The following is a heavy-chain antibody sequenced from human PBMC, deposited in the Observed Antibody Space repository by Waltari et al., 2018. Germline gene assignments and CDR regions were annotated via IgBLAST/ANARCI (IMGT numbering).Heavy chain of an antibody. CDR1: GFSLSTSGAG. CDR3: AHRPPYSSSWGGYYYYGMDV. CDR2: IYWDDDK. J-gene: IGHJ6*02. D-gene: IGHD6-6*01. Sequence: QITLQESGPTLVKPPQTLTLTCTFSGFSLSTSGAGVGWTRQPPRQALAGLAPIYWDDDKRYSPSLKSRLTITKDTSKNQVVLTMTNMDPVDTATYYCAHRPPYSSSWGGYYYYGMDVWGQGTTVTVSS. V-gene: IGHV2-5*02.